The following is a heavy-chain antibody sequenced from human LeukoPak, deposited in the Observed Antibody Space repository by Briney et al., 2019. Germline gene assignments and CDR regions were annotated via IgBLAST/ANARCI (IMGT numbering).Heavy chain of an antibody. Sequence: ASVKVSCKASGYTFNSYGTTWVRQAPGQGLEWMGWISAYNGNTNYAQMLQGRVTMTTDTSTSTVYMELRSLRSDDTAVYYCARVGQAVPAAIGTNWFDPWGQGTLVTVSS. CDR3: ARVGQAVPAAIGTNWFDP. J-gene: IGHJ5*02. V-gene: IGHV1-18*01. D-gene: IGHD2-2*02. CDR1: GYTFNSYG. CDR2: ISAYNGNT.